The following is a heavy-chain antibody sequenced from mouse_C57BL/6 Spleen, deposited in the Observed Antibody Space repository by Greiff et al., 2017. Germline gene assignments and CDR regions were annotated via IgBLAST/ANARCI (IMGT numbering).Heavy chain of an antibody. Sequence: QVQLQQSGAELVKPGASVKLSCKASGYTFTSYWMHWVKQRPGQGLEWIGMIHPNSGSTNYNEKFKSKATLTVDKSASTAYMQLSSLTSEDSAVYYCAGSYLWYFDVWGTGTTVTVSS. CDR1: GYTFTSYW. CDR3: AGSYLWYFDV. D-gene: IGHD1-1*02. V-gene: IGHV1-64*01. CDR2: IHPNSGST. J-gene: IGHJ1*03.